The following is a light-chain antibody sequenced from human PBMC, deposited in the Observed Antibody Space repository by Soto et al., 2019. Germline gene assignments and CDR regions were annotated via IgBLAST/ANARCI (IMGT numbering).Light chain of an antibody. Sequence: QSVLTQPASVSGSPGQSITISCTGSSGDIGDYKYVSWYKQHPGKAPKLMIYDVSNRPSGVSNRFSASKSGNTASLTISGLQAEDEADYYCSSYTSTNFVILGGGTKLTVL. V-gene: IGLV2-14*01. J-gene: IGLJ2*01. CDR3: SSYTSTNFVI. CDR1: SGDIGDYKY. CDR2: DVS.